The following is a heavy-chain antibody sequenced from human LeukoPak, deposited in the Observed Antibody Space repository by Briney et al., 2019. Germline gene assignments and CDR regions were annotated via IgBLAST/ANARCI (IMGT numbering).Heavy chain of an antibody. CDR3: ARDLYGSYYYFDY. CDR2: ISSSGSTI. V-gene: IGHV3-11*01. CDR1: GFTFSSYA. D-gene: IGHD1-26*01. Sequence: GGSLRLSCAASGFTFSSYAMSWIRQAPGKGLEWVSYISSSGSTIYYADSVKGRFTISRDNAKNSLYLQMNSLRAEDTAVYYCARDLYGSYYYFDYWGQGTLVTVSS. J-gene: IGHJ4*02.